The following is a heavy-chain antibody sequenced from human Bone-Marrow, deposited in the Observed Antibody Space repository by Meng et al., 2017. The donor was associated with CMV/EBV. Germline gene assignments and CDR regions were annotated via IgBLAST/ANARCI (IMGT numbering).Heavy chain of an antibody. V-gene: IGHV1-45*02. D-gene: IGHD4-17*01. CDR3: ASTNPPTVTTVAFDI. Sequence: SVKVSCKASGYTFTYRYLHWVRQAPGQALEWMGWITPFNGDTNYAQKFQDRVTITGDKSMTTAYMELSSLRSEDSAMYYCASTNPPTVTTVAFDIWGQGTMVTVSS. CDR2: ITPFNGDT. CDR1: GYTFTYRY. J-gene: IGHJ3*02.